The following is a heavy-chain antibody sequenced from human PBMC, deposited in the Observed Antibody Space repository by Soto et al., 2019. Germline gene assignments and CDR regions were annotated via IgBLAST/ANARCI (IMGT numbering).Heavy chain of an antibody. V-gene: IGHV1-2*02. D-gene: IGHD3-10*01. CDR3: ARGGLESVRGVIITWSYYFDY. CDR2: INPNSGGT. J-gene: IGHJ4*02. Sequence: ASVKVSCKASGYTFTGYYMHWVRQAPGQGLEWMGWINPNSGGTNYAQKFQGRVTMTRDTSISTAYMELSRLRSDDTAVYYCARGGLESVRGVIITWSYYFDYWGQGTLVTVSS. CDR1: GYTFTGYY.